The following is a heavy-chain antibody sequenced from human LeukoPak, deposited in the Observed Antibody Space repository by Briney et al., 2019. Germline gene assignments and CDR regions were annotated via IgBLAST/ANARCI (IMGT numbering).Heavy chain of an antibody. V-gene: IGHV4-61*02. Sequence: SQTLSLTCTVSGGSISSGSYYWSWIRQPAGKGLEWIGRIYTSGSTNYNPSLKSRVTISVDTSKNQFSLKLSSVTAADTAVYYRATESATVTTRGSAFDIWGQGTMVTVSS. CDR2: IYTSGST. D-gene: IGHD4-17*01. CDR3: ATESATVTTRGSAFDI. CDR1: GGSISSGSYY. J-gene: IGHJ3*02.